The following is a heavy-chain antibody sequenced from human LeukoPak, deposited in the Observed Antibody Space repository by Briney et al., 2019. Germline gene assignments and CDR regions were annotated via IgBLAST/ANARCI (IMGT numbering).Heavy chain of an antibody. CDR2: IRYDGSNK. Sequence: GGSLRLSCAASGFTFSTYGMHWVRQAPGKGLEWVAFIRYDGSNKYYADSVKGRFTISRDTSKNTLYLQMNSLRAEDTAVYYCARGPLTIFGVVVGDNYYYMDVWGKGTTVTVSS. D-gene: IGHD3-3*01. CDR3: ARGPLTIFGVVVGDNYYYMDV. J-gene: IGHJ6*03. V-gene: IGHV3-30*02. CDR1: GFTFSTYG.